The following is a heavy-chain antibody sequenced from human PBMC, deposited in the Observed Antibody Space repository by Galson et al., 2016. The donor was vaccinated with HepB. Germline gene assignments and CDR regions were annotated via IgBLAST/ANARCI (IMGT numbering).Heavy chain of an antibody. CDR3: AGGIHS. V-gene: IGHV4-59*12. D-gene: IGHD3-3*02. Sequence: SETLSLTCTVSNGSISNYYWSWIRQPPGKGLEWIGYIYYTGRTNYNPSLKSRVTISIDESKNQFSLEVTSVTAADTAVYYRAGGIHSWGQGILVTVSS. CDR1: NGSISNYY. J-gene: IGHJ4*02. CDR2: IYYTGRT.